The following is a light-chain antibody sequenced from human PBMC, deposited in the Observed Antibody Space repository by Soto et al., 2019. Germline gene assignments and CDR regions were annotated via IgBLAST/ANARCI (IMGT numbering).Light chain of an antibody. CDR1: QSVGST. Sequence: EILMTQSPANLSVSPGERVILSCRASQSVGSTLAWYQQKPGQAPTLLIRGASTRATGVPARFSGSGSGTEFTLTISSLQSEDFAVYYCQQYSTSLTFGGGTTLEIK. V-gene: IGKV3-15*01. J-gene: IGKJ4*02. CDR3: QQYSTSLT. CDR2: GAS.